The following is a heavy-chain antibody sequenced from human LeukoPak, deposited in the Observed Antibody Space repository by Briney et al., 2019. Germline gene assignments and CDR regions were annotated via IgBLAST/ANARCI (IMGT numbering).Heavy chain of an antibody. J-gene: IGHJ4*02. V-gene: IGHV4-39*02. CDR3: ARAVAVVVAAKYYFDY. Sequence: SETLSLTCTVSGASINSSGYYWGWIRQPPGKGLEWIGSHYYSGSTYYNPSLKSRVTISVDTSKNHFSLKLNSVTAADTAVYYCARAVAVVVAAKYYFDYWGQGTLVTVSS. CDR2: HYYSGST. D-gene: IGHD2-15*01. CDR1: GASINSSGYY.